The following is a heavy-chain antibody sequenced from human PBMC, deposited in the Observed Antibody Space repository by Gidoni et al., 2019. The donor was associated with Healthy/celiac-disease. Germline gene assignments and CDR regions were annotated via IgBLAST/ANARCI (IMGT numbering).Heavy chain of an antibody. Sequence: EVQLVESGGGLVKPGGSLRLSCAASGFTFSSYSMNWVRQAPGKGLEWVSSISSSSSYIYYADSVKGRFTISRDNAKNSLYLQMNSLRAEDTAVYYCARDPAMVRGVIYFDYWGQGTLVTVSS. J-gene: IGHJ4*02. D-gene: IGHD3-10*01. V-gene: IGHV3-21*01. CDR2: ISSSSSYI. CDR3: ARDPAMVRGVIYFDY. CDR1: GFTFSSYS.